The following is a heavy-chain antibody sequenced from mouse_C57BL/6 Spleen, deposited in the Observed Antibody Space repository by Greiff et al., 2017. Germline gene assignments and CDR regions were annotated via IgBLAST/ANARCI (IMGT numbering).Heavy chain of an antibody. J-gene: IGHJ1*03. D-gene: IGHD1-1*01. Sequence: QVQLQQSRAELVRPGASVTLSCKASGYTFTDYEMHWVKQTPVHGLEWIGAIDPETGGTAYNQKFKGKAILTADKSSSTAYMELRRLTSEDSAVYYCTRAHYYGSSFWYFDVWGTGTTDTVSS. CDR3: TRAHYYGSSFWYFDV. CDR1: GYTFTDYE. CDR2: IDPETGGT. V-gene: IGHV1-15*01.